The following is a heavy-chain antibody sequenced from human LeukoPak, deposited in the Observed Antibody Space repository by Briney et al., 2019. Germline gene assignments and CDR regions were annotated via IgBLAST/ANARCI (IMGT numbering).Heavy chain of an antibody. V-gene: IGHV4-34*01. CDR1: GGSFSGYY. J-gene: IGHJ4*02. D-gene: IGHD3-10*01. CDR2: INHSGST. CDR3: ARDGVRGALDY. Sequence: NSSETLSLTCAVYGGSFSGYYWSWIRQPPGKGLEWIGEINHSGSTNYNPSLKSRVTISVDTSKNQFSLKLSSVTAADTAVYYCARDGVRGALDYWGQGTLVTVSS.